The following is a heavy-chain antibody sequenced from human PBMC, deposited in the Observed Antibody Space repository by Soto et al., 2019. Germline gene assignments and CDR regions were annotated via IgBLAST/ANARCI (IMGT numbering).Heavy chain of an antibody. V-gene: IGHV1-18*04. Sequence: WASVKVSCKASGYTFTSYGISWVRQAPGQGLEWMGWISAYNGNTNYAQKLQGRVTMTTDTSTSTAYMELRSLRSDDTAVYYCAVQYSSGPIGGMDVWGQGTTVTVSS. J-gene: IGHJ6*02. D-gene: IGHD6-19*01. CDR3: AVQYSSGPIGGMDV. CDR2: ISAYNGNT. CDR1: GYTFTSYG.